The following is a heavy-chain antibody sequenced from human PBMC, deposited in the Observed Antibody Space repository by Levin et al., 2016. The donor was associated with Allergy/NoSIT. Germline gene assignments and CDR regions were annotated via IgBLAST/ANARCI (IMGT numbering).Heavy chain of an antibody. Sequence: GESLKISCAASGFTVSSNYMSWVRQAPGKGLEWVSVIYSGGSTYYADSVKGRFTISRDNSKNTLYLQMNSLRAEDTAVYYCARGMVAVHAYDIWGQGTMVTVSS. D-gene: IGHD2-15*01. CDR1: GFTVSSNY. CDR2: IYSGGST. J-gene: IGHJ3*02. V-gene: IGHV3-53*01. CDR3: ARGMVAVHAYDI.